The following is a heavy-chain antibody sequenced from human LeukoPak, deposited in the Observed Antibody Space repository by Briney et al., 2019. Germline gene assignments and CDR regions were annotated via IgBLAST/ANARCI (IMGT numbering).Heavy chain of an antibody. J-gene: IGHJ4*02. V-gene: IGHV4-59*11. Sequence: SETLSLTCSVSGASNSNQYWSWVRQPPGKGLEWIGYIYNSGSTNNNPSLKSRVTISVDTSKNQFSLKLSSVTAADTAVYYCATTESGYDLFFDYWGQGTLVTVSS. CDR1: GASNSNQY. CDR2: IYNSGST. D-gene: IGHD5-12*01. CDR3: ATTESGYDLFFDY.